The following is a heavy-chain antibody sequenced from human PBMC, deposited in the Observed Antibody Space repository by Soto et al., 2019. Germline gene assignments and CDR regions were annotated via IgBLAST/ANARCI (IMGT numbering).Heavy chain of an antibody. J-gene: IGHJ5*02. V-gene: IGHV3-48*03. CDR1: GFTFSSYE. CDR2: ISSSGSTL. Sequence: PGGSLRLSCAASGFTFSSYEMNWVRQAPGKGLEWVSYISSSGSTLYYADSVKGRFTISRDNAKNSLYLQMNSLRAEDTAVYYCASPTPYGRYFDPWGQGTLVTVSS. CDR3: ASPTPYGRYFDP. D-gene: IGHD1-26*01.